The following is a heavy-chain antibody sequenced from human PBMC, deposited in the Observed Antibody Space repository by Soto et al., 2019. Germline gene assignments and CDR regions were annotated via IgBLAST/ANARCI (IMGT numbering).Heavy chain of an antibody. CDR2: ISPYTGNT. V-gene: IGHV1-18*01. D-gene: IGHD3-16*01. Sequence: QVQLVQSGDEVKKPGASVKVSCKASGYIFVNYGIAWVRQAPRQGLVWMGWISPYTGNTHSASKAQGRLTMTTETSTSTAYMDLGSLTSDDTAVYYCVMVDNYVTPTPQDAWGQGTTVTVSS. J-gene: IGHJ6*02. CDR3: VMVDNYVTPTPQDA. CDR1: GYIFVNYG.